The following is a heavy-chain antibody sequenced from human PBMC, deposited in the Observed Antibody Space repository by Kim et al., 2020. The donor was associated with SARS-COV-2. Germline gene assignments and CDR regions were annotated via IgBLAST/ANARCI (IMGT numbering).Heavy chain of an antibody. D-gene: IGHD3-10*01. CDR3: AKDPHYYGSGSYGAFDI. Sequence: GGCLRLSCAASGFTFSSYGMHWVRQAPGKGLEWVAVISYDGSNKYYADSVKGRFTISRDNSKNTLYLQMNSLRAEDTAVYYCAKDPHYYGSGSYGAFDIWGQGTMVTVSS. J-gene: IGHJ3*02. CDR2: ISYDGSNK. CDR1: GFTFSSYG. V-gene: IGHV3-30*18.